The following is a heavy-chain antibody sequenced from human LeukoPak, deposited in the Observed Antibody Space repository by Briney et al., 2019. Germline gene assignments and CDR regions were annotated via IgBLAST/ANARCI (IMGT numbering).Heavy chain of an antibody. D-gene: IGHD2-15*01. CDR2: ISSSSSYT. CDR1: GFTFSDYY. CDR3: ARVGVYCSGGSCSDDAFDI. Sequence: RGSLRLSCAASGFTFSDYYMSWIRQAPGKGLEWVSYISSSSSYTNYADSVKGRFTISRDNAKNSLYLQMNSLRAEDTAVYYCARVGVYCSGGSCSDDAFDIWGQGTMVTVSS. J-gene: IGHJ3*02. V-gene: IGHV3-11*06.